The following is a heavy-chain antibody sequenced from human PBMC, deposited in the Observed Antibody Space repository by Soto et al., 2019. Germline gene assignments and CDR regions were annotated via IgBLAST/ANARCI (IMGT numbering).Heavy chain of an antibody. CDR2: ISGSGGST. Sequence: LSCAASGFTLSSYAMSWVRQAPGKGLEWVSAISGSGGSTYYADSVKGRFTISRDNSKNTLYLQMNSLRAEDTAVYYCAKDRDYGFDYWGQGTLVTVSS. CDR3: AKDRDYGFDY. V-gene: IGHV3-23*01. CDR1: GFTLSSYA. J-gene: IGHJ4*02. D-gene: IGHD4-17*01.